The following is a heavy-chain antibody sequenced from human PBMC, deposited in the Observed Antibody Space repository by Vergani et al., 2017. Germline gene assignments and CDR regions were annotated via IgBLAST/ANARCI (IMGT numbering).Heavy chain of an antibody. D-gene: IGHD5-12*01. CDR1: GYTFTNYD. CDR3: ARGHPRNSAYESYYFDY. CDR2: MNPDSGNS. V-gene: IGHV1-8*03. Sequence: QVQLLQSGAEVEKTGASVMVSCKASGYTFTNYDINWVRQVTGQGLEWMGWMNPDSGNSGFAQKFQGRVSITRDTSISTAYMELSNLRSEDTAVYYCARGHPRNSAYESYYFDYWGQGTLVIVSS. J-gene: IGHJ4*02.